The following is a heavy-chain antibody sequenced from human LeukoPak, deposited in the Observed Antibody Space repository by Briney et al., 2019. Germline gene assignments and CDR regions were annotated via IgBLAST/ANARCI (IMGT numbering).Heavy chain of an antibody. CDR3: AKPDPGSYCSSTSCYPYYYYYYMDV. V-gene: IGHV3-23*01. CDR1: GFTFSSYA. CDR2: ISGSGGST. D-gene: IGHD2-2*01. Sequence: GGSLRLXCAASGFTFSSYAMSWVRQAPGKALEWVSAISGSGGSTYYADSVKGRFTISRDNSKNTLYLQMNSLRAEDTAVYYCAKPDPGSYCSSTSCYPYYYYYYMDVWGKGTTVTVSS. J-gene: IGHJ6*03.